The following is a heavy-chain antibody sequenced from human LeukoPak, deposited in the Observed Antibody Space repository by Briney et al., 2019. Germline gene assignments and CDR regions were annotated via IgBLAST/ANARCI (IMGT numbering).Heavy chain of an antibody. D-gene: IGHD6-19*01. J-gene: IGHJ4*02. CDR3: ARHTSYTSGWPLDY. CDR2: IYPDDSDT. CDR1: GYSFTIYW. Sequence: GESLKISCKGTGYSFTIYWIAWVRQMPGRGLEWMGIIYPDDSDTRYSPSLQGQVTISADKSINTAYLQWSSLKASDTAMYYCARHTSYTSGWPLDYWGQGTLVTVSS. V-gene: IGHV5-51*01.